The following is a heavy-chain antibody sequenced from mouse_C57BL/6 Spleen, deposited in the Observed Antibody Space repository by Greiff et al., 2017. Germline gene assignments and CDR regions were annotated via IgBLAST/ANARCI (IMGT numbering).Heavy chain of an antibody. J-gene: IGHJ4*01. V-gene: IGHV1-82*01. CDR2: IYPGDGDT. Sequence: QVQLQQSGPELVKPGASVKISCKASGYAFSSSWMNWVKQRPGKGLEWIGRIYPGDGDTNYNGKFKGKATLTADKSSSTAYMQLSSLTSKDSAVYFCAREAQANAMDYWGQGTSVTVSS. CDR1: GYAFSSSW. D-gene: IGHD3-2*02. CDR3: AREAQANAMDY.